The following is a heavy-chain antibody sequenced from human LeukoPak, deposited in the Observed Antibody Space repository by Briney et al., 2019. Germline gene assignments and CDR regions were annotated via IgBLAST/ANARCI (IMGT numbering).Heavy chain of an antibody. CDR2: IYYSGST. J-gene: IGHJ2*01. V-gene: IGHV4-39*02. CDR1: GGSISSSSYY. CDR3: ARDRWELPDWYFDL. Sequence: SETLSLTCTVSGGSISSSSYYWGWIRQPPGKGLEWIGSIYYSGSTYYNPSLKSRVTISVDTSKNRFSLKLSSVTAADAAVYYCARDRWELPDWYFDLWGRGTLVTVSS. D-gene: IGHD1-26*01.